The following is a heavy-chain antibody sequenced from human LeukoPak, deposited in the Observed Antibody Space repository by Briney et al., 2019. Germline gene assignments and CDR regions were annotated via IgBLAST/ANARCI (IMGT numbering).Heavy chain of an antibody. Sequence: PGGSLRLLCAACRFTYNAYSMIWVREAPGKGRECVSGFRDRGGSTYYGVSVRGRFPISRDNYKNTMYLQMNSLRAEDTAIYYCTRGGWFDPWGQGTLVTVSS. CDR1: RFTYNAYS. D-gene: IGHD3-16*01. CDR2: FRDRGGST. CDR3: TRGGWFDP. V-gene: IGHV3-23*01. J-gene: IGHJ5*02.